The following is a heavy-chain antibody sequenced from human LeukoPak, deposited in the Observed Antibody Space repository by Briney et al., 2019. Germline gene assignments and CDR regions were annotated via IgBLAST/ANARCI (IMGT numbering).Heavy chain of an antibody. V-gene: IGHV3-7*04. CDR2: IKQDGGGK. CDR1: GFTFSSYW. Sequence: GGSLRLSCAASGFTFSSYWMSWVRQAPGKGLEWVANIKQDGGGKYYVDSVKGRFTISRDNAKTSLYLQMTSLRAEDTAVYYCARDKYFDSTTYYPRFDYWGQGILVTVSS. CDR3: ARDKYFDSTTYYPRFDY. J-gene: IGHJ4*02. D-gene: IGHD3-22*01.